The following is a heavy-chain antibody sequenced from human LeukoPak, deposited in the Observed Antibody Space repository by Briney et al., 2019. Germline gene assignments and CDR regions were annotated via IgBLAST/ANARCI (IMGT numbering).Heavy chain of an antibody. J-gene: IGHJ6*03. CDR1: GYTFTSYG. V-gene: IGHV1-18*01. CDR2: ISAYNGNT. Sequence: GASVKVSCKASGYTFTSYGISWVRQAPGQGLGWMGWISAYNGNTNYAQKLQGRVTMTTDTSTSTAYMELRSLRSDDTAVYYCARGPGVRGVIIYYYYMDVWGKGTTVTVSS. D-gene: IGHD3-10*01. CDR3: ARGPGVRGVIIYYYYMDV.